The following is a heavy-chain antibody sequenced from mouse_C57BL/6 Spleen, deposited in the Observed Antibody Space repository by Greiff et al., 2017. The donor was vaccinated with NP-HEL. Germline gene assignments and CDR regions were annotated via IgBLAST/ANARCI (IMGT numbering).Heavy chain of an antibody. D-gene: IGHD1-1*01. V-gene: IGHV1-55*01. Sequence: VQLQQPGAELVKPGASVKMSCKASGYTFTSYWITWVKQRPGQGLEWIGDIYPGSGSTNYNEKFKSKATLTVDTSSSTAYMQLSSLTSEDSAVYYCARPYYYYYGSSYGAMDYWGQGTSVTVSS. CDR1: GYTFTSYW. J-gene: IGHJ4*01. CDR3: ARPYYYYYGSSYGAMDY. CDR2: IYPGSGST.